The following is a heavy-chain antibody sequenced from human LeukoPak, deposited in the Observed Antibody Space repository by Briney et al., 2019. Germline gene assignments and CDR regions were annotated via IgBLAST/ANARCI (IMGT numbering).Heavy chain of an antibody. J-gene: IGHJ4*02. V-gene: IGHV3-23*01. CDR1: GFTFSDYY. CDR2: ITNSGDNT. CDR3: AKAPMEDSWYIHFDY. Sequence: GGSLRLSCAASGFTFSDYYMSWIRQAPGKGLEWVSAITNSGDNTYYADSVKGRFAISRDNSKNTLYLQISSLRAEDTAIYYCAKAPMEDSWYIHFDYWGQGTLVTVSS. D-gene: IGHD6-13*01.